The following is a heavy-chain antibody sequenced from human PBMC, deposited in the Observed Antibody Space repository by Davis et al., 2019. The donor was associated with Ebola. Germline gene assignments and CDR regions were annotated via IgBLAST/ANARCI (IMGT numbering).Heavy chain of an antibody. CDR3: ARVGNYYDSSGYWVGNYFDY. J-gene: IGHJ4*02. CDR2: INSDGSST. CDR1: GFTFSSYW. Sequence: GESLKISCAASGFTFSSYWMHWVRQAPGKGLVWVSRINSDGSSTSYADSVKGRFTISRDNAKNTLYLQMNSLRAEDTVVYYCARVGNYYDSSGYWVGNYFDYWGQGTLVTVSS. D-gene: IGHD3-22*01. V-gene: IGHV3-74*01.